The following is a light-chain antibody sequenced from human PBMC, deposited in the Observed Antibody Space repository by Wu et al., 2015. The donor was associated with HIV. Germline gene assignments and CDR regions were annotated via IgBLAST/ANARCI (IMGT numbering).Light chain of an antibody. Sequence: EIVMTQSPATLSVSPGERATLSCRASQSISVYLAWYQQRLGQPPRLLIYDVFNRATGIPVRFSGSGSATDFHLTISSLAPEDSAIYYCQQRDDWPLTFGGGTRVEIK. J-gene: IGKJ4*01. CDR3: QQRDDWPLT. CDR2: DVF. V-gene: IGKV3-11*01. CDR1: QSISVY.